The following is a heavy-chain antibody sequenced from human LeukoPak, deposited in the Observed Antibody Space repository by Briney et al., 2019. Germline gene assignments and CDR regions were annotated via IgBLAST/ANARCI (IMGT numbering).Heavy chain of an antibody. J-gene: IGHJ5*02. CDR1: GYTFTSYG. CDR3: ARVVTMIVVAEYNWFDP. CDR2: IIPIFGTA. Sequence: SVKVSCKASGYTFTSYGISWVRQAPGQGLEWMGGIIPIFGTANYAQKFQGRVTITADESTSTAYMELSSLRSEDTAVYYCARVVTMIVVAEYNWFDPWGQGTLVTVSS. V-gene: IGHV1-69*13. D-gene: IGHD3-22*01.